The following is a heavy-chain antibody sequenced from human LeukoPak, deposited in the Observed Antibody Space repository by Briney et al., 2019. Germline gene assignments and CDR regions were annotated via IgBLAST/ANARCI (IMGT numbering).Heavy chain of an antibody. V-gene: IGHV1-69*04. Sequence: SVKVSCKASGGTFSSYAISWVRQAPGQGLEWMGRIIPILGIANYAQKFQGRVTITADKSTSTAYMELSSLRSEDTAVYYCARCAPGNLVPAAPWVNAFDIWGQGTMVIVSS. CDR2: IIPILGIA. J-gene: IGHJ3*02. D-gene: IGHD2-2*01. CDR1: GGTFSSYA. CDR3: ARCAPGNLVPAAPWVNAFDI.